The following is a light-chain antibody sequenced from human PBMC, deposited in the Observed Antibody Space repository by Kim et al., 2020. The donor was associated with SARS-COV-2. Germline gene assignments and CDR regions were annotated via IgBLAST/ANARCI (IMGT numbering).Light chain of an antibody. CDR3: QQRSNWLPLT. V-gene: IGKV3-11*02. CDR1: QSVSSY. J-gene: IGKJ4*01. Sequence: SPGERATLSCRASQSVSSYVAWYQQKPGQAPRLLIYDASNRATGIPARFSGSGSGRDFTLTISSLEPEDVAVYYCQQRSNWLPLTFGGGTKVDIK. CDR2: DAS.